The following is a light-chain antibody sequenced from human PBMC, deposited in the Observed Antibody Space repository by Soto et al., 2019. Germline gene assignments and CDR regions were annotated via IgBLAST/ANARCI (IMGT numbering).Light chain of an antibody. CDR3: QQYGSTPLT. Sequence: EIVLTQSPGTLSLSPGERATLSCRASQSVGNNNLAWYQQKPGQAPRFLIYDASSRATGIPDRFSGSGSGTDFTLTISRLEPEEFAVYYCQQYGSTPLTFGGGTKVEIK. V-gene: IGKV3-20*01. J-gene: IGKJ4*01. CDR1: QSVGNNN. CDR2: DAS.